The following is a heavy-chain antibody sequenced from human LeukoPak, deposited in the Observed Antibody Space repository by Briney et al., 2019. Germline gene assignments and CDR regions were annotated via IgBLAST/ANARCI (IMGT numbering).Heavy chain of an antibody. V-gene: IGHV4-34*01. CDR3: ARTGMGYDSSGYYYALPRKYYFDY. D-gene: IGHD3-22*01. J-gene: IGHJ4*02. CDR1: GGSFSGYY. CDR2: INHSGST. Sequence: ETSETLSLTCAVYGGSFSGYYCSWIRQPPGKGLEWIGEINHSGSTNYNPSLKSRVTISVDTSKNQFSLKLSSVTAADTAVYYCARTGMGYDSSGYYYALPRKYYFDYWGQGTLVTASS.